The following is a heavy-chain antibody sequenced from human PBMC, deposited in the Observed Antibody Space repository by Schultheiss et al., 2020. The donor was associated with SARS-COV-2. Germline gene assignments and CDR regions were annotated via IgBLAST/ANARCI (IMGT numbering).Heavy chain of an antibody. Sequence: GGSLRLSCAASGYTFSSYGMNWVRQAPGKGLEWVAVIWHDGSEKYYVDSVKGRFTISRDNSKNTLYMQMNSLRVEDTAVYYCARDPGLTYGTFYYNYYGMDVWGQGTTVTVSS. V-gene: IGHV3-33*01. CDR3: ARDPGLTYGTFYYNYYGMDV. CDR1: GYTFSSYG. CDR2: IWHDGSEK. D-gene: IGHD1-14*01. J-gene: IGHJ6*02.